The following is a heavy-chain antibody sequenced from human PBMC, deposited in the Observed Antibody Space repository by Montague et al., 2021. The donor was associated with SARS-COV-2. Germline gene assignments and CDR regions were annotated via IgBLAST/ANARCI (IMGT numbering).Heavy chain of an antibody. CDR3: ARDRPESWRISPGLAGLFATVVHSASGMDV. V-gene: IGHV4-61*09. CDR2: VQTSGTS. J-gene: IGHJ6*02. D-gene: IGHD4-11*01. Sequence: TLSLTCSVSGDSMTSGSYFWTWIRQPAGKGLEWIGHVQTSGTSNYNPSLRSRITMSIYTSRNQFSLEVRSVTAADTAVYFCARDRPESWRISPGLAGLFATVVHSASGMDVWGQGTTVTVS. CDR1: GDSMTSGSYF.